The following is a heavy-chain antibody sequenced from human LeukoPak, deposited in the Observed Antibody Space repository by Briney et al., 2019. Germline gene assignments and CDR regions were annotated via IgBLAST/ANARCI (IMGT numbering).Heavy chain of an antibody. CDR2: IKQDGSEK. Sequence: GGSLRLSCAASEFTFSTYWMTLVRQAPGKGLEWVADIKQDGSEKYYVDFGKGRCTISRQNAKKSLFLQMNSLRAEDTAVYYCARHRSGGSQDDAFDIWGQGTLVTVSS. J-gene: IGHJ3*02. CDR1: EFTFSTYW. CDR3: ARHRSGGSQDDAFDI. D-gene: IGHD2-15*01. V-gene: IGHV3-7*01.